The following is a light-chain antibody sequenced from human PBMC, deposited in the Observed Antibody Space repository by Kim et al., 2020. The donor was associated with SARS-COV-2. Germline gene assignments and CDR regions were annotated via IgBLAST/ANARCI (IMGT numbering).Light chain of an antibody. CDR2: QDS. J-gene: IGLJ2*01. CDR1: KLGDKY. CDR3: QAWDSTGGYVV. Sequence: SYELTQPPSVSVSPGQTASITCSGDKLGDKYACWYQQKPGQSPVLVIYQDSKRPSGIPERFSGSNSGNTATLTISGTQAMDEADYYCQAWDSTGGYVVFG. V-gene: IGLV3-1*01.